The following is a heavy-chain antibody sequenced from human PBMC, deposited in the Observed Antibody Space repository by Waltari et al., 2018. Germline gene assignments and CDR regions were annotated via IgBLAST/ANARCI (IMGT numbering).Heavy chain of an antibody. CDR3: AKEGYFYMDV. V-gene: IGHV3-23*03. J-gene: IGHJ6*03. CDR2: ITGDGSRI. CDR1: GVSFSTYV. Sequence: EVQLLESGGGLVQPGGSLRLSCAASGVSFSTYVISLVRQAPGKGLEWVSLITGDGSRIQYADSVKGRFTISRDNSKNTLYLQMNSLRVEDMAVYYCAKEGYFYMDVWGNGTTVTVSS.